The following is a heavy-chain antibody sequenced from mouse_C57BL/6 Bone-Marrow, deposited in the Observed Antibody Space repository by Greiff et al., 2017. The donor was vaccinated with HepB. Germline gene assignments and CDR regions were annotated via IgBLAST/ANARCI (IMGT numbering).Heavy chain of an antibody. J-gene: IGHJ3*01. D-gene: IGHD1-2*01. Sequence: QVQLQQPGAELVKPGASVKLSCKASGYTFTSYWMQWVKQRPGQGLEWIGEIDPSDSYPNYNQKFKGKATLTVDTSSSTAYMQLSSLTSEDSAVYYCASLYGETPFAYWGQGTLVTVSA. V-gene: IGHV1-50*01. CDR1: GYTFTSYW. CDR3: ASLYGETPFAY. CDR2: IDPSDSYP.